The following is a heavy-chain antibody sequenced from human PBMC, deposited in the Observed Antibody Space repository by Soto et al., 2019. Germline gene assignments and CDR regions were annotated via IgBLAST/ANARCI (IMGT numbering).Heavy chain of an antibody. J-gene: IGHJ5*02. Sequence: ASVKVSCKASGYTFTSYGISWVRQAPGQGLEWMGWISAYNGNTNYAQKLQGRVTMTTDTSKSQVVLTMTNMDPVDTATYYCARILRGIGHWFDPWGQGTLVTVSS. V-gene: IGHV1-18*01. CDR2: ISAYNGNT. D-gene: IGHD3-16*01. CDR1: GYTFTSYG. CDR3: ARILRGIGHWFDP.